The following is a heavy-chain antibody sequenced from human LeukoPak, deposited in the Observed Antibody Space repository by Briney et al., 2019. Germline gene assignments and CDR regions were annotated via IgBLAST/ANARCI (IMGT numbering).Heavy chain of an antibody. CDR1: GFTFSSYW. CDR3: ASGATAGTYYFDY. Sequence: AGSLRLSCAASGFTFSSYWMHWVRQAPGKGLVGVSRINSDGSIINYGDSVKGRFTISGDNAKNTLYLQLNSLRAEDTAVYYCASGATAGTYYFDYWGQGTLVTVSS. D-gene: IGHD6-13*01. V-gene: IGHV3-74*01. J-gene: IGHJ4*02. CDR2: INSDGSII.